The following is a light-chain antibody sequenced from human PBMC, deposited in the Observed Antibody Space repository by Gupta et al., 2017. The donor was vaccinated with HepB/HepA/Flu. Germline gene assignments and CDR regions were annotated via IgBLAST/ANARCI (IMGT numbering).Light chain of an antibody. J-gene: IGLJ2*01. CDR1: FVPYY. CDR2: ENT. CDR3: AAWAASLRAGV. Sequence: QSVLTQPPSLSAAPGQKVTISCSGTFVPYYVSWYQHLPGTAPKLLIYENTKRPSGIPDRFSGSKSGTSATLDITGLQTGDEAEYYCAAWAASLRAGVFGGGTNLTVL. V-gene: IGLV1-51*02.